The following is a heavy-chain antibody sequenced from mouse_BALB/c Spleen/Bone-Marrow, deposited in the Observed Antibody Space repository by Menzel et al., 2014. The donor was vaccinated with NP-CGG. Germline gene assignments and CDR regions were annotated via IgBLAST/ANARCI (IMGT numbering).Heavy chain of an antibody. J-gene: IGHJ2*01. V-gene: IGHV14-3*02. Sequence: VQLQQSGAELVKPGASVKLSCTASGFNIKDTYMHWVKQRPEQGLEWIGRIDPANDNTKYDPKFQGKATITADTSSNTAYLQLSSQTSEDTAVYYCANYVYGSYIDYWGQGTTLTVSS. D-gene: IGHD2-2*01. CDR1: GFNIKDTY. CDR3: ANYVYGSYIDY. CDR2: IDPANDNT.